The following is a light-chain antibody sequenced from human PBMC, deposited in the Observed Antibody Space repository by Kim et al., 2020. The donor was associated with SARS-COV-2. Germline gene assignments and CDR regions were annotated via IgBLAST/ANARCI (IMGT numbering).Light chain of an antibody. CDR3: MQALQTPLT. Sequence: DIVMPHPPLPLPAPPGEPASISCRSSQSLLHSNGYNYLDWYLQKPGQSPQLLIYLGSNRASGVPDRFSGSGSGTDFTLKISRVEAEDVGVYYCMQALQTPLTFGGGTKVDIK. V-gene: IGKV2-28*01. CDR2: LGS. CDR1: QSLLHSNGYNY. J-gene: IGKJ4*01.